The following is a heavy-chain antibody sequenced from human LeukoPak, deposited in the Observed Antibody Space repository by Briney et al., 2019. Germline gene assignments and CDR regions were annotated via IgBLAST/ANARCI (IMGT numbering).Heavy chain of an antibody. CDR2: INPNSGGT. D-gene: IGHD5-18*01. V-gene: IGHV1-2*02. Sequence: ASVKVSCKASGYTFTGYYMHWGRQAHGQGLEWMGWINPNSGGTNYAEKFQGRFTMSRDTSISTAFIELSRLKSDDTAVYYCARGEYSSYYMDVWGKGTTVTVSS. CDR1: GYTFTGYY. J-gene: IGHJ6*03. CDR3: ARGEYSSYYMDV.